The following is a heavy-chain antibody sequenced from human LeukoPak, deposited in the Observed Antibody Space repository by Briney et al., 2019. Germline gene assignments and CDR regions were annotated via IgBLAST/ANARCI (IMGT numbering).Heavy chain of an antibody. CDR2: IIPIFGTA. Sequence: SVKISCKASGGTFSSYAISWVRQAPGQGLEWMGGIIPIFGTANYAQKFQGRVTITTDESTSTAYMQLSSLRSEDTAVYYCAGTGEYGDYYYYYYMDVWGKGTTVTVSS. J-gene: IGHJ6*03. CDR1: GGTFSSYA. V-gene: IGHV1-69*05. CDR3: AGTGEYGDYYYYYYMDV. D-gene: IGHD4-17*01.